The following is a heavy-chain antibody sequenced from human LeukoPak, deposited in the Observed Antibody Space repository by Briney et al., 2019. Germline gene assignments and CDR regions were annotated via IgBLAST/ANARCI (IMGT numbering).Heavy chain of an antibody. D-gene: IGHD3-10*01. CDR3: ARVDSGSLDY. CDR2: INHSGST. V-gene: IGHV4-34*01. CDR1: GGSFSGYY. Sequence: SETLSLTCAVYGGSFSGYYWNWIRQPPGKGLEWIGEINHSGSTNYNPSLKSRVSMSVDTSKNQFSLKLSSVPAADTAVYYCARVDSGSLDYWDHGTLVIVSS. J-gene: IGHJ4*01.